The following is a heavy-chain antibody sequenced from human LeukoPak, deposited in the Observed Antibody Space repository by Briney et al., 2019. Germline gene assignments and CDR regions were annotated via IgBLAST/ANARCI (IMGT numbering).Heavy chain of an antibody. J-gene: IGHJ6*02. Sequence: SETLSLTCTVSGGSISSYYWSLIRQPPGKGLEWIGYIYYSGSTNYNPSLKSRVTISVDTSKNQFSLKLSSVTAADTAVYYCARDLIYSNYGGYYYGMDVWGQGTTVTVSS. V-gene: IGHV4-59*01. CDR3: ARDLIYSNYGGYYYGMDV. CDR1: GGSISSYY. D-gene: IGHD4-11*01. CDR2: IYYSGST.